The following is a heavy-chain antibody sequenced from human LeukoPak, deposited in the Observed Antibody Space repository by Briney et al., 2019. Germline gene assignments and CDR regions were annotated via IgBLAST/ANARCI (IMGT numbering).Heavy chain of an antibody. D-gene: IGHD3-10*01. CDR1: GFTVSSNY. Sequence: GGSLRLSCAASGFTVSSNYMSWVRQAPGKGLEWVSVIYSGGSTYYAGSVKGRFTISRDNSKNTLYLQMNSLRAEDTAVYYCASGGGYYYGSGRYFDYWGQGTLVTVSS. CDR2: IYSGGST. J-gene: IGHJ4*02. V-gene: IGHV3-53*01. CDR3: ASGGGYYYGSGRYFDY.